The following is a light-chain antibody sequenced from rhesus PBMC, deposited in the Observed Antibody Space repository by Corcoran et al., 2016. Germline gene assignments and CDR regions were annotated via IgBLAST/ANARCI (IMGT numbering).Light chain of an antibody. J-gene: IGKJ3*01. Sequence: DIQMTQSPSSLSASVGDTVTITCRASQGISSWLAWYQQQPGKAPKLLIYKASSLQSGVPSRFSGSGSGTYFTRTISSLQSEDFATYYCQQYSSRPFTFGPGTKLDIK. CDR2: KAS. V-gene: IGKV1-22*01. CDR3: QQYSSRPFT. CDR1: QGISSW.